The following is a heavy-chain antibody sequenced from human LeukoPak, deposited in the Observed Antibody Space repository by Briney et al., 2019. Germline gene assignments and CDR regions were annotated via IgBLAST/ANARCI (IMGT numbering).Heavy chain of an antibody. CDR3: ARAYYYYYMDV. V-gene: IGHV4-34*01. Sequence: SETLSLTCAVYGGSFSGYYWSWIRQPPGKGLEWIGEINHSGSANYNPSLKSRVTISVDTSKNQFSLKLSSVTAADTAVYYCARAYYYYYMDVWGKGTTVTVSS. CDR2: INHSGSA. CDR1: GGSFSGYY. J-gene: IGHJ6*03.